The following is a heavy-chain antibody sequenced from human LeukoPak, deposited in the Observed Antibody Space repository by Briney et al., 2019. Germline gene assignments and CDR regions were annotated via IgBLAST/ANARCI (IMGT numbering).Heavy chain of an antibody. Sequence: GASVKVSCKASGYTFTGYYMHWVRQAPGQGLEWMGWINPNSGGTNYAQEFQGRVTMTRDTSVSTAYMELSRLRSDDTAVYYCARGIRFLEWLSPMDVWGKGTTVTVSS. V-gene: IGHV1-2*02. CDR3: ARGIRFLEWLSPMDV. J-gene: IGHJ6*03. D-gene: IGHD3-3*01. CDR2: INPNSGGT. CDR1: GYTFTGYY.